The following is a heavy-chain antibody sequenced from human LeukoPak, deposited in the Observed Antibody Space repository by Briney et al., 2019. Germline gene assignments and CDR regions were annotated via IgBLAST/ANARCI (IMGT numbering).Heavy chain of an antibody. CDR2: IYHSGST. J-gene: IGHJ4*02. Sequence: SETLSLTCAVSGGSISSSNWWSWVRQPPGEGLEWIGEIYHSGSTNYNPSLKSRVTISVDKSKNQFSLKLSSVTAADTAVYYCARAASSGWSPLGYWGQGTLVTVSS. CDR1: GGSISSSNW. D-gene: IGHD6-19*01. V-gene: IGHV4-4*02. CDR3: ARAASSGWSPLGY.